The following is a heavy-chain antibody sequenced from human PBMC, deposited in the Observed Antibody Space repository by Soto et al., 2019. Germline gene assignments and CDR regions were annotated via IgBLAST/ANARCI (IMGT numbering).Heavy chain of an antibody. CDR1: DFSFSNAW. CDR2: IKSNPDGGTT. V-gene: IGHV3-15*07. J-gene: IGHJ6*02. D-gene: IGHD2-2*02. CDR3: TGLYGLDV. Sequence: GGSLRLSCAASDFSFSNAWMNWVRQAPGKGPEWVGRIKSNPDGGTTDYAAPVKGRFTISRDDSKNTLYLQMSSLKTEDTAVYYCTGLYGLDVWGQGTTVTVSS.